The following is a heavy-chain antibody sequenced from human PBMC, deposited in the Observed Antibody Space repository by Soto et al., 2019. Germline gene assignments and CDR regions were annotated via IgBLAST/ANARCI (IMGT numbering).Heavy chain of an antibody. D-gene: IGHD1-26*01. J-gene: IGHJ6*03. V-gene: IGHV3-11*06. CDR2: ISSSSSYT. Sequence: GGSLRLSCAASGFTFSDYYMSWIRQAPGKGLEWVSYISSSSSYTNYADSVKGRFTISRDNAKNSLYLQMNSLRAEDTAVYYCARDGGYSGSYYYYYMDVWGKGTTVTVSS. CDR3: ARDGGYSGSYYYYYMDV. CDR1: GFTFSDYY.